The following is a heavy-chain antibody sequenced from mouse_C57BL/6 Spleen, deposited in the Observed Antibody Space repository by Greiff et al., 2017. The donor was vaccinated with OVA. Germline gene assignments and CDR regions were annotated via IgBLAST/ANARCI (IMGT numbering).Heavy chain of an antibody. CDR2: INPNYGTT. Sequence: EVQRVESGPELVKPGASVKISCKASGYSFTDYNMNWVKQSNGKSLEWIGVINPNYGTTSYNQKFKGKATLTVDQSSSTAYMQLNSLTSEDSAVYYCARGPPYDYDGTWFAYWGQGTLVTVSA. V-gene: IGHV1-39*01. J-gene: IGHJ3*01. CDR3: ARGPPYDYDGTWFAY. CDR1: GYSFTDYN. D-gene: IGHD2-4*01.